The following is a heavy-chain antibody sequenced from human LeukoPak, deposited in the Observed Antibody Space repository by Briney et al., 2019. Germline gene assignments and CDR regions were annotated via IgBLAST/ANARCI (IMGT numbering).Heavy chain of an antibody. CDR1: GYTFTSYD. CDR3: ARDYYYDSRNFDC. CDR2: MNPNSGNT. J-gene: IGHJ4*02. D-gene: IGHD3-22*01. V-gene: IGHV1-8*01. Sequence: GASVKVSCKASGYTFTSYDINWVRQATGQGLEWMGWMNPNSGNTGYAQKLQGRVTMTTDTSTSTAYMELRSLRSDDTAVYYCARDYYYDSRNFDCWGQGTLVTVSS.